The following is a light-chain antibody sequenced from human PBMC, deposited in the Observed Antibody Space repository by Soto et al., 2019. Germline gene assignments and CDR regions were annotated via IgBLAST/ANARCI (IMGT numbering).Light chain of an antibody. CDR1: QTISDW. CDR3: LQYETYWT. V-gene: IGKV1-5*03. J-gene: IGKJ1*01. Sequence: DIQMTQSRSSLSSSVGDRFTITCRASQTISDWLAWHQQKPGKAPKLLIYKASSLESGVPSRFSGSGSGTEFTLTISSLQPDDFATYYCLQYETYWTFGQGTKVDI. CDR2: KAS.